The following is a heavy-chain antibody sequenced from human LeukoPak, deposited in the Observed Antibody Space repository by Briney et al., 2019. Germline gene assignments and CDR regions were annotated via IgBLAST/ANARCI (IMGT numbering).Heavy chain of an antibody. J-gene: IGHJ6*02. CDR1: GWSLSGYY. CDR2: INHSGST. Sequence: SETLSLTCAVYGWSLSGYYWSWIRQPPGKGLEWIGEINHSGSTNYNPSLKSRVTISVDTSKNQFSLKLSSVTAADPAVHYCARGGGSGSYYYYYYGMDVWGRGTTVTVSS. V-gene: IGHV4-34*01. CDR3: ARGGGSGSYYYYYYGMDV. D-gene: IGHD3-10*01.